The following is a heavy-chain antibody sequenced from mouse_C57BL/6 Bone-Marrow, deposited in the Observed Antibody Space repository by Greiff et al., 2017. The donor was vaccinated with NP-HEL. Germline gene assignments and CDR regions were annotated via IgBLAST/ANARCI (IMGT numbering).Heavy chain of an antibody. CDR3: ARGA. Sequence: EVKLEESGGGLVQPGGSLKLSCAASGFTFSDYYMYWVRQTPEKRLEWVAYISNGGGSTYYPDTVKGRFTISRDNAKNTLYLQMSRLKSEDTAMYYCARGAWGTGTTVTVSS. CDR2: ISNGGGST. CDR1: GFTFSDYY. V-gene: IGHV5-12*01. J-gene: IGHJ1*03.